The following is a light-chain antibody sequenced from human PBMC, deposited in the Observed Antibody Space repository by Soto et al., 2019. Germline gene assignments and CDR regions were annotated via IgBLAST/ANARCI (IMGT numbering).Light chain of an antibody. V-gene: IGLV2-14*03. Sequence: QSVLTQPASVSGSPGQSITISCTETSSDIGGYNYVSWYQQHPGKAPKLMIYGVTNRPSGVSNRFSGSKSGNTASLTISGLQAEDEADYYCRSYTSSGTLDYVFGTGTKVTVL. J-gene: IGLJ1*01. CDR1: SSDIGGYNY. CDR3: RSYTSSGTLDYV. CDR2: GVT.